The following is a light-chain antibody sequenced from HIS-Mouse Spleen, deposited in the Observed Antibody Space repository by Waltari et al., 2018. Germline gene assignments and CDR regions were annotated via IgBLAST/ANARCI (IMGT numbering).Light chain of an antibody. CDR3: AAWDDSLSGWV. J-gene: IGLJ3*02. V-gene: IGLV2-11*01. Sequence: QSALTQPRSVSGSPGQSVTISCTGTSSDVGGYNYVPWYQQHPGKAPKLMIYDVSKRPSGVPDRFSGSKSGNTASLTISGLRSEDEADYYCAAWDDSLSGWVFGGGTKLTVL. CDR2: DVS. CDR1: SSDVGGYNY.